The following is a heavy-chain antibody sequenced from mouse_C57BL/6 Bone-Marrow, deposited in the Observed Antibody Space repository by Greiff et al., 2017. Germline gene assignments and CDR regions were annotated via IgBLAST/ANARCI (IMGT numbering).Heavy chain of an antibody. V-gene: IGHV1-7*01. CDR1: GYTFTSYW. Sequence: QVQLQQSGAELAKPGASVKMSCKASGYTFTSYWMHWVKQRPGQGLEWIGNINPSTGYTEYNQKFKDKATLTADKSSSPAYMQLSSLTSEDSAVYYCASVYAWFAYCGQGTLVTVSA. J-gene: IGHJ3*01. D-gene: IGHD1-1*01. CDR2: INPSTGYT. CDR3: ASVYAWFAY.